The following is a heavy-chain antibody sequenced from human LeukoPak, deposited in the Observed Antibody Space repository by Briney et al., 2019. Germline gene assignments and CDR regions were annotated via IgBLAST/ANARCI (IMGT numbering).Heavy chain of an antibody. Sequence: PGGSLRLSCAASGFIFSSAWMSWVRQAPGKGLEWVAVISYDGSNKYYADSVKGRFTISRDNSKNTLYLQMNSLRAEDTAVYYCARDLVWSGYYKAPYYFDYWGQGTLVTVSS. CDR3: ARDLVWSGYYKAPYYFDY. CDR1: GFIFSSAW. J-gene: IGHJ4*02. V-gene: IGHV3-30-3*01. CDR2: ISYDGSNK. D-gene: IGHD3-3*01.